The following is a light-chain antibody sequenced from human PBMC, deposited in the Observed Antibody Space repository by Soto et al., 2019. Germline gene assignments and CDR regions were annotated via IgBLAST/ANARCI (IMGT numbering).Light chain of an antibody. CDR3: SSYTSSNTLV. J-gene: IGLJ2*01. V-gene: IGLV2-14*01. CDR2: EVS. CDR1: SSDVGGYNY. Sequence: QSVLTQPASVSGSPGQSITISCTGTSSDVGGYNYVSWYQQHPGKAPKLMIYEVSNRPSGVSNRFSASKSGNTASLTISGLQAGDEADYYCSSYTSSNTLVFGGGTQLTVL.